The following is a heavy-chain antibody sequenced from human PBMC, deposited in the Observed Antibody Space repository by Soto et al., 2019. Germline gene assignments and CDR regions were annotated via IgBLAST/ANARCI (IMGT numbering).Heavy chain of an antibody. D-gene: IGHD3-3*01. Sequence: QITLNESGPTQVKPRQTLTLTCTFSGFSLNTSGVGVGWIRQSPGKAPEWLAVIYWDDDKRYSPSLKSRLTITKDTSKNQVVLTMADLDPADTATYYCAHRVLRTVFGLVTSTAIYFDFWGQGTPVAVSS. CDR3: AHRVLRTVFGLVTSTAIYFDF. CDR2: IYWDDDK. J-gene: IGHJ4*02. V-gene: IGHV2-5*02. CDR1: GFSLNTSGVG.